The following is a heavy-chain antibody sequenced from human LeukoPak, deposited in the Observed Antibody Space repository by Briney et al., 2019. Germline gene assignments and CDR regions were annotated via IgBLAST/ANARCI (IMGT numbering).Heavy chain of an antibody. CDR1: GFTSSNHG. V-gene: IGHV3-23*01. Sequence: GGSLRLSCAASGFTSSNHGMNWVRQAPGKGLEWVSGISPSGDITYYADSVKGRFTISRDNSKNTLYLEVISLTAEDTAVYYCANRGYNYGLDAFDIWGQGTMVTVSS. D-gene: IGHD5-18*01. CDR2: ISPSGDIT. J-gene: IGHJ3*02. CDR3: ANRGYNYGLDAFDI.